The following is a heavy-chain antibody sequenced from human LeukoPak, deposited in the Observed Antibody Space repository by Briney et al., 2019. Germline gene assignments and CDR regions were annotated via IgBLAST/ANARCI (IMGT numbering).Heavy chain of an antibody. Sequence: PSETLSLTCTVSGYSISSGYYWGWIRQPPGKGLEWIGSIYHSGSTYYNPSLKSRVTISVDTSKHQFSLKLSSVTAADTAVYYCASYTDVFDIWGQGKMVTVFS. CDR1: GYSISSGYY. CDR3: ASYTDVFDI. CDR2: IYHSGST. V-gene: IGHV4-38-2*02. D-gene: IGHD3-16*01. J-gene: IGHJ3*02.